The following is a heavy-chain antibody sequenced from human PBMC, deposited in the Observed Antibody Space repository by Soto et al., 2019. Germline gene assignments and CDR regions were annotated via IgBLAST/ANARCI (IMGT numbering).Heavy chain of an antibody. D-gene: IGHD6-13*01. J-gene: IGHJ1*01. V-gene: IGHV3-21*01. Sequence: GGSLRLSCAASGFTFSSYSMNWVRQAPGKGLEWVSSISSSSSYIYYADSVKGRFTISRDNAKNSLYLQMNSLRAEDTAVYYCARDRRYSSSWSPPAKYSHHWGQGTLVPVSS. CDR3: ARDRRYSSSWSPPAKYSHH. CDR1: GFTFSSYS. CDR2: ISSSSSYI.